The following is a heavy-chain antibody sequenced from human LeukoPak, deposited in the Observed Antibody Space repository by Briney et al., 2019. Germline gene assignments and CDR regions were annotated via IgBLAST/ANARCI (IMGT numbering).Heavy chain of an antibody. CDR1: GYTFTGYY. V-gene: IGHV1-2*02. Sequence: ASVKVSCKASGYTFTGYYMYWVRQAPGQGLEWVGWINPNSGGTNYAQKFQGRVTMTRDTSISTAYMELSRLGSDDTAVYYCARGPRYYDPPDYWGQGTLVTVSS. CDR3: ARGPRYYDPPDY. J-gene: IGHJ4*02. D-gene: IGHD3-22*01. CDR2: INPNSGGT.